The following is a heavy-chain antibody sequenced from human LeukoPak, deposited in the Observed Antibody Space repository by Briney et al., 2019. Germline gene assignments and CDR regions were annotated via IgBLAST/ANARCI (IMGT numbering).Heavy chain of an antibody. V-gene: IGHV5-51*01. CDR3: ARLAGSGSSNWFDP. D-gene: IGHD3-10*01. Sequence: GGSLKISCKGSGHRFTSYWIGWVRQMPGKGLEWMGIIYLGDSDTRYSPSFQGQVTISADKSINTAYLQWSSLKASDTAMYYCARLAGSGSSNWFDPWGQGTLVTVSS. J-gene: IGHJ5*02. CDR1: GHRFTSYW. CDR2: IYLGDSDT.